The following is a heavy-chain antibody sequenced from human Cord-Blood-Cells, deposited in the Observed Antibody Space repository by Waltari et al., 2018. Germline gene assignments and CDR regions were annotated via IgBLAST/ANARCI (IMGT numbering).Heavy chain of an antibody. V-gene: IGHV4-39*07. CDR3: ARHPTGDPIDN. D-gene: IGHD7-27*01. CDR2: IYYSGCT. J-gene: IGHJ1*01. CDR1: GGSISSSSYY. Sequence: QLQLQESGPGLVKPSETLSLTCTVSGGSISSSSYYWGWIRQPPGKGLEWIGSIYYSGCTHCDASLKIRFTVSVDTSKNQFSVKLSSVTVADTAVYYCARHPTGDPIDNWGQGTLVTDSS.